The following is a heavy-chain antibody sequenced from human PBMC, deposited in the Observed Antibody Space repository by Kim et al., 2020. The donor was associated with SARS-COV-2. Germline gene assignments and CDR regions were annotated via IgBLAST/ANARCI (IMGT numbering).Heavy chain of an antibody. CDR1: GFIFSNHA. Sequence: GGSLRLSCAASGFIFSNHAMNWVRQAPGKGLEWVSCISNSGAILYEASFRSGLTIACSNQNNKPHLQLINLLREDTPVIYYVTDAQFNFD. J-gene: IGHJ4*01. CDR3: VTDAQFNFD. D-gene: IGHD3-16*01. CDR2: ISNSGAI. V-gene: IGHV3-48*01.